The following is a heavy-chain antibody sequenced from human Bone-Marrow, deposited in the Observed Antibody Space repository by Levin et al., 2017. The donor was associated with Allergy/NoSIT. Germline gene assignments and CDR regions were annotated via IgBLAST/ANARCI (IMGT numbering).Heavy chain of an antibody. V-gene: IGHV3-48*02. J-gene: IGHJ5*02. CDR1: GFTFSSYS. D-gene: IGHD2-2*01. CDR2: ISSSSSTI. CDR3: ARGPPPEVLPAAMEIYWFDP. Sequence: GESLKISCAASGFTFSSYSMNWVRQAPGKGLEWVSYISSSSSTIYYADSVKGRFTISRDNAKNSLYLQMNSLRDEDTAVYYCARGPPPEVLPAAMEIYWFDPWGQGTLVTVSS.